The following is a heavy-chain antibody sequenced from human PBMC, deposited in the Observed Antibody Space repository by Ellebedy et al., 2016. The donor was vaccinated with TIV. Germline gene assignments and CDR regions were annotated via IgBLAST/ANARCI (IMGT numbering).Heavy chain of an antibody. CDR1: GFTFSSYG. D-gene: IGHD2-15*01. J-gene: IGHJ6*02. CDR3: AKDVGGGSRYYGMDV. CDR2: ISYDGSNK. V-gene: IGHV3-30*18. Sequence: GESLKISXAASGFTFSSYGMHWVRQAPGKGLEWVAVISYDGSNKYYADSVKGRFTISRDNSKNTLYLQMNSLRAEDTAVYYCAKDVGGGSRYYGMDVWGQGTTVTVSS.